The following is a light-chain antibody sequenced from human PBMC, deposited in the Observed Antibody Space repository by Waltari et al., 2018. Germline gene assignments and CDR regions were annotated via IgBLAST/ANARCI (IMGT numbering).Light chain of an antibody. Sequence: QSALTQPASVSGSPGQSITISCTGTSSDVGASNLISWYQQHPGKAPTLMICEVNKRPSGVSNRFSGSKSDNTASLTISGLQAEDEADYYCCSYAGRSTLVFGGGTNLTVL. CDR1: SSDVGASNL. CDR2: EVN. J-gene: IGLJ3*02. CDR3: CSYAGRSTLV. V-gene: IGLV2-23*02.